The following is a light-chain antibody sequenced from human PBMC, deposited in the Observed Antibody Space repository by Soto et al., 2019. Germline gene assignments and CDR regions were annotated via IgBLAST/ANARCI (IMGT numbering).Light chain of an antibody. CDR1: QRVSSN. Sequence: EIVMTQSPATLSVSPGERATLSCRASQRVSSNLAWYQQKPGQAPRLLIYGASTRATGIPARFSGSGSGTEFTLTISSLQSEDVAVYHCQQYNNWPPWTFGQGTKVEVK. CDR3: QQYNNWPPWT. J-gene: IGKJ1*01. V-gene: IGKV3-15*01. CDR2: GAS.